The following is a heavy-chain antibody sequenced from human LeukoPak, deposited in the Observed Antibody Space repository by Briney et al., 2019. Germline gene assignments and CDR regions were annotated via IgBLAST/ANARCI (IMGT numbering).Heavy chain of an antibody. CDR3: ARVGDDYNGMDV. Sequence: GGSLRLSCAASGFTVSSNYMSWVRQAPGKGLEWVSVIYSGGSTYYADSVKGRFTISRHNSKNTLYLQMSSLRSEDTAVYYCARVGDDYNGMDVWGQGTTVTVSS. D-gene: IGHD3-10*01. CDR1: GFTVSSNY. CDR2: IYSGGST. J-gene: IGHJ6*02. V-gene: IGHV3-53*04.